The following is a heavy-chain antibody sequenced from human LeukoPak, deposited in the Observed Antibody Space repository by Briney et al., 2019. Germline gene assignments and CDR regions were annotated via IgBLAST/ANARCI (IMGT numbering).Heavy chain of an antibody. V-gene: IGHV3-30*03. J-gene: IGHJ6*02. D-gene: IGHD1-26*01. CDR1: GFTFSSYS. CDR2: VSSDGSDK. CDR3: ARDGRATPNYYYGMDV. Sequence: GSLRLSCAASGFTFSSYSMNWVRQAPGKGLEWVAVVSSDGSDKYYADSVKGRFTISRDNSGHTVYLQMNSLRVEDTAVYYCARDGRATPNYYYGMDVWGQGTTVTVSS.